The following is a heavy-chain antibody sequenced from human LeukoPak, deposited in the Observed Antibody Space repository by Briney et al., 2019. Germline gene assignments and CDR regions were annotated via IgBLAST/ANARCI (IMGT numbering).Heavy chain of an antibody. V-gene: IGHV3-30*18. Sequence: GRSLRLSCAASGVTFSSYGMHWVRQAPGKGLEWVAVISYDGSNKYYADSVKGRFTISRDNSKNTLYLQMNSLRAEDTAVYYCAKDPSGSNSYGYNYWGQGTLVTVSS. J-gene: IGHJ4*02. CDR2: ISYDGSNK. D-gene: IGHD5-18*01. CDR3: AKDPSGSNSYGYNY. CDR1: GVTFSSYG.